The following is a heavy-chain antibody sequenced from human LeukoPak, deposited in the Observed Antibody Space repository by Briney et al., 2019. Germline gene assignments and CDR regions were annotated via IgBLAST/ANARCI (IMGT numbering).Heavy chain of an antibody. CDR3: TSHSGRYYWDY. J-gene: IGHJ4*02. V-gene: IGHV5-51*01. D-gene: IGHD1-26*01. CDR2: IYPGGSET. CDR1: GYSFPNYW. Sequence: GESLKISCKGSGYSFPNYWIGWVRQMPGKGLEWMGIIYPGGSETRYSPSFQGQVTISADKSISTAYLQWSSPKASDTAMYYCTSHSGRYYWDYWGQGTLVTVSS.